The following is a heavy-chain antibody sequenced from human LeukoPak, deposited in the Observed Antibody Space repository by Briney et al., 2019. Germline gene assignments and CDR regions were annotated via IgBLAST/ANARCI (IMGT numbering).Heavy chain of an antibody. V-gene: IGHV3-30-3*01. Sequence: GGSLRLSCAASGFTFSSYAMHWVRQAPGKGLEWVAVISYDGSNKYYADSVKGRFTISRDNSKNTLYLQMNSLRAEDTAVYYCAKDSYSFGPFWGQGTLVTVSS. D-gene: IGHD5-18*01. J-gene: IGHJ4*02. CDR3: AKDSYSFGPF. CDR1: GFTFSSYA. CDR2: ISYDGSNK.